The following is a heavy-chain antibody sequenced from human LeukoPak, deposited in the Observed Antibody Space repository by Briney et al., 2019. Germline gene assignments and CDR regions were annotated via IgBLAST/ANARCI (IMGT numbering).Heavy chain of an antibody. CDR1: GYTLTELS. Sequence: ASAKVSCKVSGYTLTELSMHWVRQAPGKGLEWMGGFDPEDGETIYAQKFQGRVTMTEDTSTDTAYMELSSLRSEDTAVYYCATATSSHPDFDYWGQGTLVTVSS. J-gene: IGHJ4*02. CDR2: FDPEDGET. CDR3: ATATSSHPDFDY. V-gene: IGHV1-24*01. D-gene: IGHD2-2*01.